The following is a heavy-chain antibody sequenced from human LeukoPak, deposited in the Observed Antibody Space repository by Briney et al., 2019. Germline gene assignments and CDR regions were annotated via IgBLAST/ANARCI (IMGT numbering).Heavy chain of an antibody. CDR2: ISYDESYK. J-gene: IGHJ6*03. D-gene: IGHD2-15*01. CDR3: ARDSPLGYCSGGSCYLADYYYYYMDV. Sequence: GRSLRLSCAASGFTFSSYAMHWVRQAPGKGLEWVALISYDESYKYYADSVKGRFTISRDNAKNSLYLQMNSLRAEDTALYYCARDSPLGYCSGGSCYLADYYYYYMDVWGKGTTVTVSS. V-gene: IGHV3-30*04. CDR1: GFTFSSYA.